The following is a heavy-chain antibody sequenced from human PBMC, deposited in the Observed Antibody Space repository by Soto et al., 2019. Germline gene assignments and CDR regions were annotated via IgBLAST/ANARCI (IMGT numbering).Heavy chain of an antibody. CDR1: GGSISSSSYY. D-gene: IGHD6-13*01. CDR3: ARPASGYSSSWYYFDY. CDR2: IYYSGST. V-gene: IGHV4-39*01. J-gene: IGHJ4*02. Sequence: PSETLSLTCTVSGGSISSSSYYWGWIRQPPGKGLEWIGSIYYSGSTYYNPSLKSRVTISVDTSKNQFSLKLSSVTAADTAVYYCARPASGYSSSWYYFDYWGQGTLVTSPQ.